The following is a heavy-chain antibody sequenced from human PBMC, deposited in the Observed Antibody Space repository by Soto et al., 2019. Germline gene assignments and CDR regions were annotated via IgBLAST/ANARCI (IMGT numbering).Heavy chain of an antibody. J-gene: IGHJ4*02. Sequence: SETLSLTCTVSADSSTISDSYWGWLRQPPGKGLQWVGSSSYNGGTFYNPSLKGRVAISVDPSKKHSSLQVTSVSAADTAVYYCARHRIEVVWRGFDYWGQGSPVTVSS. D-gene: IGHD1-1*01. V-gene: IGHV4-39*01. CDR2: SSYNGGT. CDR1: ADSSTISDSY. CDR3: ARHRIEVVWRGFDY.